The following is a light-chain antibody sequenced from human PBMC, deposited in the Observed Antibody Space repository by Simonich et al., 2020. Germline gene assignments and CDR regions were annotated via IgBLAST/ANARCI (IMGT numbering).Light chain of an antibody. V-gene: IGLV4-69*01. CDR1: SGHSSYA. Sequence: QLVLTQSPSASASLGASVKLTCTLSSGHSSYAIAWHQQQPEKGPRYLMKLNSDGSHSKGDGIPDRFSGSSAGAERYHTISSLQSEDEADYYCQTWGTGINWVFGGGTKLTVL. CDR2: LNSDGSH. CDR3: QTWGTGINWV. J-gene: IGLJ3*02.